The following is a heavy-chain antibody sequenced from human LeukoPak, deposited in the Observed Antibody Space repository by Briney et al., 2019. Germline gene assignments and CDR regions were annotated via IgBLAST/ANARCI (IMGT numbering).Heavy chain of an antibody. J-gene: IGHJ4*02. CDR3: ARDQASETFDY. V-gene: IGHV1-46*01. Sequence: XXSVXVSCKASGYTFTSYYMHWVRQAPGQGLEWMGIINPSGGSTSYAQKFQGRVTMTRDTSTSTVYMELSSLRSEDTAVYYCARDQASETFDYWGQGTLVTVSS. CDR1: GYTFTSYY. CDR2: INPSGGST.